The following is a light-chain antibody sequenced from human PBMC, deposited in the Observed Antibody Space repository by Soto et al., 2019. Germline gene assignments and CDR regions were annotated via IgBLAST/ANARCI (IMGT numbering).Light chain of an antibody. V-gene: IGKV1-39*01. CDR1: QNIDMY. Sequence: DIHMTQSPSSLSASVGDTVTITCRASQNIDMYLNWYQQKPGNAPRVLISGASNLQSGVPSRFSGSGSGTDSTLTISSLQSEDFASYFCQHTFNSPPWTFGQGTKVDIK. J-gene: IGKJ1*01. CDR2: GAS. CDR3: QHTFNSPPWT.